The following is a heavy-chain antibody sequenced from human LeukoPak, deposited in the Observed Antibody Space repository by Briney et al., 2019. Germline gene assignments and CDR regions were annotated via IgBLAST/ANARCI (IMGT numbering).Heavy chain of an antibody. Sequence: GGSLRLYCAASGFTFSSYSMNWVRQVPGKGLEWVSYISSSSSTIYYADSVKGRFTISRDNAKNSLYLQMNSLRAEDTAVFYCATLGGYNLVDWGQGTLVTVSS. CDR3: ATLGGYNLVD. D-gene: IGHD5-24*01. V-gene: IGHV3-48*01. CDR2: ISSSSSTI. CDR1: GFTFSSYS. J-gene: IGHJ4*02.